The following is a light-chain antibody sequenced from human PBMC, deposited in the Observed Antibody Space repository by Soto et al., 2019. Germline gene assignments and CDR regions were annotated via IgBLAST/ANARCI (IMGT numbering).Light chain of an antibody. CDR3: QTWGTGAVV. Sequence: QSVLTQSPSASASLGASVKLTCTLSSGHSSYAIAWHQQQPEKGPRYLMKLNSDGSHSKGDGIPDRFSGSSSGAEPYLTISSLQSEDEADYYCQTWGTGAVVFGGGTKLTVL. CDR1: SGHSSYA. CDR2: LNSDGSH. V-gene: IGLV4-69*01. J-gene: IGLJ2*01.